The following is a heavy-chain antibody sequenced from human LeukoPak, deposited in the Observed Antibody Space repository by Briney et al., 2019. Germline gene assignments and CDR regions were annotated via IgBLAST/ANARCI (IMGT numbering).Heavy chain of an antibody. CDR2: IKPDGSST. D-gene: IGHD3-10*01. V-gene: IGHV3-74*01. Sequence: PGGSLRLSCAASGFSFSDYWMHWVRQVPGKGLVWVSRIKPDGSSTTYADPVEGRFAISRDDAKNTLYLQMNSLRAEDTAVYFCARDSYGAGRPNKNFDYWGQGTLVTVSS. CDR3: ARDSYGAGRPNKNFDY. CDR1: GFSFSDYW. J-gene: IGHJ4*02.